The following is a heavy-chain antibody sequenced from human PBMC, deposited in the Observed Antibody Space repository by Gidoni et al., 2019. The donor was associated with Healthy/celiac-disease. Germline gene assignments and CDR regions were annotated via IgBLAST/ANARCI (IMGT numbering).Heavy chain of an antibody. J-gene: IGHJ4*02. CDR1: GYTFTSYA. CDR2: INAGNG. V-gene: IGHV1-3*01. Sequence: QVQLVQSGAEVKKPGASVKVSCKASGYTFTSYAMHWVRQAPGQRLEWMGWINAGNGNTSASTAYMELSSLRSEDTAVYYCARDNDSFGRNFDYWGQGTLVTVSS. D-gene: IGHD3-22*01. CDR3: ARDNDSFGRNFDY.